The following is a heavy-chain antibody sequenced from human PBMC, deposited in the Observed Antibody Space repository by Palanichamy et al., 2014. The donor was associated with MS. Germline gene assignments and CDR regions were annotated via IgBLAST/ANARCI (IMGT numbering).Heavy chain of an antibody. D-gene: IGHD1-26*01. CDR1: GFTFRNYG. CDR3: AKVHSPGSGRPFAFDI. J-gene: IGHJ3*02. CDR2: IKNSGDQT. V-gene: IGHV3-23*01. Sequence: EVKLLESGGSLVXPGGSLRLACAASGFTFRNYGMNWVRQAPGKGLEWVSGIKNSGDQTYYADFVRGRFTVSRDNSKDTMYLQMNILRADDTAVYYCAKVHSPGSGRPFAFDIWGQGTLVTVS.